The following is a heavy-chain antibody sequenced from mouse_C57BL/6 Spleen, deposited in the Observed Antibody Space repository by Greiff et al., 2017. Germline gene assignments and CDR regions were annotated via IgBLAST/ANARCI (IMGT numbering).Heavy chain of an antibody. CDR2: INYDGSST. V-gene: IGHV5-16*01. Sequence: EVNVVESEGGLVQPGSSMKLSCTASGFTFSDYYMAWVRQVPEKGLEWVANINYDGSSTYYLDSLKSRFIISRDNAKNILYLQMSSLKSEDTATYDWARDKGDWGNYFDYWGQGTTLTVSS. D-gene: IGHD4-1*01. CDR1: GFTFSDYY. J-gene: IGHJ2*01. CDR3: ARDKGDWGNYFDY.